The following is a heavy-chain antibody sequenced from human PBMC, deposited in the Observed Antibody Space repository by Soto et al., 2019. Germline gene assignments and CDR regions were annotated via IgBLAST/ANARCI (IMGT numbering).Heavy chain of an antibody. J-gene: IGHJ4*02. Sequence: QVQLVESGGGVVQPGRSLRLSCAASGFTFSSYGMHWVRQAPGKGLEWVAVIYSGGSTYYADSVKGRFTISRDNSKNTLYLQMNSLRAEDTAVYYCARAAYSGSYLDYWGQGTLVTVSS. CDR2: IYSGGST. CDR1: GFTFSSYG. V-gene: IGHV3-NL1*01. CDR3: ARAAYSGSYLDY. D-gene: IGHD1-26*01.